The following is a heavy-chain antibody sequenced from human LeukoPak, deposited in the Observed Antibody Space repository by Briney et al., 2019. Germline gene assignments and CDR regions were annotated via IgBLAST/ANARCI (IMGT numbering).Heavy chain of an antibody. D-gene: IGHD3-16*01. Sequence: PGGSLRLSCAATGFTFSSHSMNWVRQAPGMGLEWVSYISSGSATIYYADSVKGRFTISRDNAKNSLYLQMSGLRDEDTAVYYCASGSYGQFGYWGQGTLVTVSS. CDR2: ISSGSATI. CDR1: GFTFSSHS. V-gene: IGHV3-48*02. CDR3: ASGSYGQFGY. J-gene: IGHJ4*02.